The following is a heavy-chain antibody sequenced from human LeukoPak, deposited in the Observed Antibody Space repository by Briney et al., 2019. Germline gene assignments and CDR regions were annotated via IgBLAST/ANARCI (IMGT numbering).Heavy chain of an antibody. V-gene: IGHV4-39*01. CDR2: IYSSGST. Sequence: PSETLSLTCTVSSDSISSSSYYWGWIRQPPGKGLEWIGSIYSSGSTYYNPSLKSRATISVDTSKNQFSLILTSVTAADTALYYCARHSNYYDSSGYVTPNSFYFWGQGTLVTVSS. CDR1: SDSISSSSYY. CDR3: ARHSNYYDSSGYVTPNSFYF. J-gene: IGHJ4*02. D-gene: IGHD3-22*01.